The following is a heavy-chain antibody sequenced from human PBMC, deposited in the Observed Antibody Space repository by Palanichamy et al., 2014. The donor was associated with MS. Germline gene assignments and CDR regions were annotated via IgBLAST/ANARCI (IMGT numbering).Heavy chain of an antibody. Sequence: DVQLVESGGGLVQPGGSLRLSCAASGFTFSSYSMFWVRQAPGKGLEWVANINQEESEKYYVDSVKGRFTISRDNAKNSLYLQMNILRAEDTAMYYCAGESNYYDSSGYYSPYFDYWGQGTLVTVSS. CDR2: INQEESEK. CDR1: GFTFSSYS. CDR3: AGESNYYDSSGYYSPYFDY. J-gene: IGHJ4*02. V-gene: IGHV3-7*03. D-gene: IGHD3-22*01.